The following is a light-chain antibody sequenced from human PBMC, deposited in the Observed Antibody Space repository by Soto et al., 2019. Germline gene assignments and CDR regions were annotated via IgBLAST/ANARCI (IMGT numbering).Light chain of an antibody. J-gene: IGLJ7*01. CDR2: GNS. CDR1: SSNIGAGYD. Sequence: QSVLTQPPSVSGAPGQRVTISCTGSSSNIGAGYDVYWYQQLPGTAPKLLIYGNSNRPSGVPDRFSGSKSGTSASLAITGLEAEDEADYDCQSYDSSLSGSVFGGGTQLTVL. V-gene: IGLV1-40*01. CDR3: QSYDSSLSGSV.